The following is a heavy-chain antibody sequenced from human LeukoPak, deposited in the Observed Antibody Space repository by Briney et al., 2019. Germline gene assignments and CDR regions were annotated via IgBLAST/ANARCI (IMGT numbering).Heavy chain of an antibody. Sequence: GESLQISCKGSGYSFPSYWIGWVRQMPGTGLEWMGIIYPGDSDTRYSPSFQSHVTISADNSISPPYLQRSSLRAPDTVMHYCAGLGAYDFWSDVDYWGQGTLVSVSS. J-gene: IGHJ4*02. CDR1: GYSFPSYW. CDR3: AGLGAYDFWSDVDY. CDR2: IYPGDSDT. V-gene: IGHV5-51*01. D-gene: IGHD3-3*01.